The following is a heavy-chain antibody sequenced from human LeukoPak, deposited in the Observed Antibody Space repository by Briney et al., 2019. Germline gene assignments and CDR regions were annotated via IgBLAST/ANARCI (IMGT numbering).Heavy chain of an antibody. V-gene: IGHV3-66*01. CDR1: GFTFSSYA. Sequence: GGSLRLSCAASGFTFSSYAMHWVRQAPGKGREWVSVISSGGSPYYADSVKDRFTISRDNAKNTVYLQMNSLRAEDTAVYYCARDAASSPFDYWGQGTLVTVSS. CDR3: ARDAASSPFDY. J-gene: IGHJ4*02. CDR2: ISSGGSP.